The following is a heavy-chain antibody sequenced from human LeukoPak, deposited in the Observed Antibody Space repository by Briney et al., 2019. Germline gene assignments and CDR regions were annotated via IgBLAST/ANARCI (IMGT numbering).Heavy chain of an antibody. J-gene: IGHJ4*02. D-gene: IGHD3-9*01. CDR3: ARSNFDWLRHDY. CDR2: IYYSGGT. V-gene: IGHV4-61*08. CDR1: GGSISSGDYY. Sequence: ETLSLTCTVSGGSISSGDYYWSWIRQPPGKGLEWIGYIYYSGGTNYNPSLKSRVTISVDTSKNQFSLKLSSVTAADTAVYYCARSNFDWLRHDYWGQGTLVTVSS.